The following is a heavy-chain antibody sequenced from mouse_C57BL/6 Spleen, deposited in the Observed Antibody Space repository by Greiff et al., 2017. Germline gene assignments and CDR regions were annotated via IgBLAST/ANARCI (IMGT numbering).Heavy chain of an antibody. D-gene: IGHD1-1*01. CDR1: GYTFTSYW. CDR2: IDPSDSET. J-gene: IGHJ2*01. CDR3: ARTLGSSYSYYYFDY. V-gene: IGHV1-52*01. Sequence: QVQLKQPGAELVRPGSSVKLSCKASGYTFTSYWMHWVKQRPIQGLEWIGNIDPSDSETHYNQKFKDKATLTVDKSSSTAYMQLSSLTSEDSAVYYCARTLGSSYSYYYFDYWGQGTTLTVSS.